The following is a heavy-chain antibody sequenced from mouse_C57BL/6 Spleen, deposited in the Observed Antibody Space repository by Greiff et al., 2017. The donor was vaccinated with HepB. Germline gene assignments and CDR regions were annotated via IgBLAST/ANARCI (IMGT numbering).Heavy chain of an antibody. J-gene: IGHJ4*01. Sequence: VQLKQSGPELVKPGASVKIPCKASGYTFTDYNMDWVKQSHGKSLEWIGDINPNNGGTIYNQKFKGKATLTVDKSSSTAYMELRSLTSEDTAVYYCARLTGTDYYYAMDYWGQGTSVTVSS. D-gene: IGHD4-1*01. CDR3: ARLTGTDYYYAMDY. CDR1: GYTFTDYN. V-gene: IGHV1-18*01. CDR2: INPNNGGT.